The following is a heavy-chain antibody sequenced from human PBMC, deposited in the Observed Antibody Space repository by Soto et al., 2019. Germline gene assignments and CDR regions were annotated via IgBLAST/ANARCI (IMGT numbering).Heavy chain of an antibody. CDR2: ISSNGGST. V-gene: IGHV3-64*01. D-gene: IGHD6-6*01. Sequence: GGSLRLSCAASGFTFSSYAMHWVRQAPGKGLEYVSAISSNGGSTYYANSVKGRFTISRDNSKNTLYLQMGSLRAEDMAVYYCARVEYSSSSAYYYYYYMDVWGKGTTVTVSS. CDR3: ARVEYSSSSAYYYYYYMDV. J-gene: IGHJ6*03. CDR1: GFTFSSYA.